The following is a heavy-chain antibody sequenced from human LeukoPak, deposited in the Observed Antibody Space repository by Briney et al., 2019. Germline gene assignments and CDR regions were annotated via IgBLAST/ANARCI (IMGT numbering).Heavy chain of an antibody. CDR3: ARKGSGGWDDY. V-gene: IGHV3-64*02. J-gene: IGHJ4*02. CDR2: ISSRGTTT. Sequence: GGSLRLSCAASGFTFSSYSMHWVRQAPGKGPEYVAAISSRGTTTHYGDSVQGRFIISRDNSNYTLYLQMGGLRPDDSGVYFCARKGSGGWDDYWGRGTLVTVSS. CDR1: GFTFSSYS. D-gene: IGHD2-8*02.